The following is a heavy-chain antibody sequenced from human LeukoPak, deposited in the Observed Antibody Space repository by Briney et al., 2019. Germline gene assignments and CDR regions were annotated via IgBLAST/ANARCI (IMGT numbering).Heavy chain of an antibody. CDR2: ISYDGSNK. CDR3: AKGGGGSGWDDAFDI. CDR1: GFTFSSSG. V-gene: IGHV3-30*18. Sequence: PGRSLRLSCAASGFTFSSSGLHWVRQAPGKGLEWVAVISYDGSNKYYADSVKGRFTISRDNSKNTLYLQMNSLRAEDTAVYYCAKGGGGSGWDDAFDIWGQGTMVTVSS. J-gene: IGHJ3*02. D-gene: IGHD6-19*01.